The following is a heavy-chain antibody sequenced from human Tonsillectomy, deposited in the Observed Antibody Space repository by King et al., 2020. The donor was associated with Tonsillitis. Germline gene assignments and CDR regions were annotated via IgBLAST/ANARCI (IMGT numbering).Heavy chain of an antibody. CDR3: ARDLYSAFDI. V-gene: IGHV3-30-3*01. D-gene: IGHD1-26*01. Sequence: VQLVESGGGVVQPGRSLRLSCAASGFTFSRYAMDWVRQAPGKGLEWVAVISYDGSNKYYADSVKGRFTISRDNSKNTPYLQMNSMRAEDTAVYYCARDLYSAFDIWGQGTKVTVSS. CDR2: ISYDGSNK. J-gene: IGHJ3*02. CDR1: GFTFSRYA.